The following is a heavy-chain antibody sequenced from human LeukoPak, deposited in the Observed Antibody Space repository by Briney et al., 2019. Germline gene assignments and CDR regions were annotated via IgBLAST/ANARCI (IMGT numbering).Heavy chain of an antibody. CDR3: AREEGGSSWSFDYYFYYGMDV. CDR1: GFTFSNYW. Sequence: GGSLRLSCAATGFTFSNYWMHWVRQAPGKGLVWVSRINDEGSGTNYAESVEGRFTISRDNAKNTLYLQMDSLRVEDTAVYFCAREEGGSSWSFDYYFYYGMDVWGQGTTVTVSS. J-gene: IGHJ6*02. D-gene: IGHD6-13*01. CDR2: INDEGSGT. V-gene: IGHV3-74*01.